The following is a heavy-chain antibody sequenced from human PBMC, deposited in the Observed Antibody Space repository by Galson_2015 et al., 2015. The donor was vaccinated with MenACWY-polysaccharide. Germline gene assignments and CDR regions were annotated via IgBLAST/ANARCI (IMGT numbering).Heavy chain of an antibody. D-gene: IGHD2-8*01. CDR3: AKYRGSYTFDI. J-gene: IGHJ3*02. CDR2: IYSTSSTI. V-gene: IGHV3-48*01. Sequence: SLRLSCAASGFTFSSYSMNWVRQAPGKGLEWVSYIYSTSSTIYYADSVKGRFTVSRDNAKNSLYLQMNSLRVEDTAVYYCAKYRGSYTFDIWGQGTMVTVSS. CDR1: GFTFSSYS.